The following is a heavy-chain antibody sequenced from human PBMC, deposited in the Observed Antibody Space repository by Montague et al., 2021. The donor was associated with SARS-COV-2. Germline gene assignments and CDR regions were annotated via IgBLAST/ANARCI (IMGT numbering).Heavy chain of an antibody. CDR2: IYWDDDK. V-gene: IGHV2-5*02. CDR3: AHRYYSGSGSSASAGFDY. J-gene: IGHJ4*02. D-gene: IGHD3-10*01. CDR1: GFSLSTDGVG. Sequence: PALVKPTQTLTLTCTFSGFSLSTDGVGVGWIRQPPGKALEWLALIYWDDDKRYRPGLQSRLTITKGTSENQVVLTMTNMDPVDTATYYCAHRYYSGSGSSASAGFDYRGQGTLVTVSS.